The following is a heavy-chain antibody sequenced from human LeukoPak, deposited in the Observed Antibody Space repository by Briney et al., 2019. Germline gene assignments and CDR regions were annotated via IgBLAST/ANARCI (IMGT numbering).Heavy chain of an antibody. V-gene: IGHV3-23*01. Sequence: PGGSLRLSXAASGFTFSSYAMSWVRQAPGKGLEWVSAISGSGGSTYYADSVKGRFTISRDNSKNTLYLQMNSLRAEDTAVYYCAKGYSYATRPFWGYWGQGTLVTVSS. D-gene: IGHD5-18*01. CDR1: GFTFSSYA. CDR2: ISGSGGST. J-gene: IGHJ4*02. CDR3: AKGYSYATRPFWGY.